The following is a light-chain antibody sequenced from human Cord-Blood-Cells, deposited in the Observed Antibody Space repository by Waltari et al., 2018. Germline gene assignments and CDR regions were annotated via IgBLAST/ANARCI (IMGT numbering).Light chain of an antibody. CDR2: EGS. J-gene: IGLJ3*02. Sequence: QSALTQPASVSGSPGQSITISCTGTRSDVGSYNLVSWYQQHPGKAPKLMIYEGSKRPSGVSNRFSGSKSGNTASLTISGLQAEDEADYYCCSYAGSSTWVFGGGTKLNVL. CDR1: RSDVGSYNL. CDR3: CSYAGSSTWV. V-gene: IGLV2-23*01.